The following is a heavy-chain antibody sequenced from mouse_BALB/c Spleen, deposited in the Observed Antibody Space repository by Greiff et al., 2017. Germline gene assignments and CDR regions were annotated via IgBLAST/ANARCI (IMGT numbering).Heavy chain of an antibody. CDR2: IWAGGST. D-gene: IGHD1-1*01. V-gene: IGHV2-9*02. J-gene: IGHJ1*01. CDR3: AGYYYGSSYVYFDV. CDR1: GFSLTSSG. Sequence: VQLQQSGPGLVAPSQSLSITCTVSGFSLTSSGVHWVRQPPGKGLEWLGVIWAGGSTNYNSALMSRLSISKDNSKSQVFLKMNSLQTDDTAMYYCAGYYYGSSYVYFDVWGAGTTVTVSS.